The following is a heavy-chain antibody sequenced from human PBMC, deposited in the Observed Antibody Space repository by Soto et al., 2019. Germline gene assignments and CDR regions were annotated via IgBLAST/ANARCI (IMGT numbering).Heavy chain of an antibody. CDR3: AREKAHGYFDL. V-gene: IGHV3-33*01. CDR1: GFTFSNYG. J-gene: IGHJ2*01. CDR2: IWYDGSYK. Sequence: QVQLVESGGGVVQPGRSLRLSCAASGFTFSNYGMHWVRQAPGTGLEWVAVIWYDGSYKYAADSVKGRFTISRDNSKNTLYMQMNSLRAEDTSVYYGAREKAHGYFDLWGRGTLVTVSS.